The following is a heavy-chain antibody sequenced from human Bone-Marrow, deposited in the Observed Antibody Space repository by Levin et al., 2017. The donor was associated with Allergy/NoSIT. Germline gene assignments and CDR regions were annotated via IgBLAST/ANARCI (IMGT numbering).Heavy chain of an antibody. V-gene: IGHV1-58*01. CDR3: AATSPYYYDTSGYWGYFDL. J-gene: IGHJ2*01. CDR1: GFTFTSSA. CDR2: IVFGSGNT. D-gene: IGHD3-22*01. Sequence: WASVKVSCKASGFTFTSSAVQWVRQARGHRLEWIGWIVFGSGNTNYAQEFQGRVSITRDMSTSTAYMELSSLRSEDTAVYYCAATSPYYYDTSGYWGYFDLWGRGTLVTVSS.